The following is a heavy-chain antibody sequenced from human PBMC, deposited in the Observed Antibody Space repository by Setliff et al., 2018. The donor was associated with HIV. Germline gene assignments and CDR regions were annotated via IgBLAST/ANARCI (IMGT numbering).Heavy chain of an antibody. CDR3: ARHRVDTSMLVVKSPGAFDL. V-gene: IGHV5-51*01. CDR2: IFPADSDT. J-gene: IGHJ3*01. Sequence: GESLKLSCRGFGYSFGDYWIGWVRQKPGKGLEWMGIIFPADSDTRVSPSFQGQVSISADRSTYAAFLQWTSLKVSDTGMYFCARHRVDTSMLVVKSPGAFDLWGQGTLVTVSS. D-gene: IGHD3-22*01. CDR1: GYSFGDYW.